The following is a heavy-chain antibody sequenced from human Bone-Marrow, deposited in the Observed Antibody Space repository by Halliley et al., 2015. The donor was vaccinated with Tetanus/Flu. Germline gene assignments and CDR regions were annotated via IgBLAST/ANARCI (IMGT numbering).Heavy chain of an antibody. CDR2: VSQDGSEQ. D-gene: IGHD2-21*02. V-gene: IGHV3-30*18. Sequence: VSQDGSEQYYTDTVKGRFTISRDNSKNTLYLQMNSLRGDDTAVYYCVKADLAFYYYYGLDVWGQGTSVTVSS. CDR3: VKADLAFYYYYGLDV. J-gene: IGHJ6*02.